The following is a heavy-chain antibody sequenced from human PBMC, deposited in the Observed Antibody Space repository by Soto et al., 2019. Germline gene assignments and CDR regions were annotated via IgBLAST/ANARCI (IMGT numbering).Heavy chain of an antibody. V-gene: IGHV1-18*01. CDR2: ISAYNGNT. J-gene: IGHJ6*02. Sequence: GASVKVSCKASGYTFTSYGISWVRQAPGQGLEWMGWISAYNGNTNYAQKLQGRVTMTTDTSTSTAYMELRSLRSDDTAVYYCARGNYDILTGYPSPPYYYGMDVWGQGTTVTVSS. CDR1: GYTFTSYG. CDR3: ARGNYDILTGYPSPPYYYGMDV. D-gene: IGHD3-9*01.